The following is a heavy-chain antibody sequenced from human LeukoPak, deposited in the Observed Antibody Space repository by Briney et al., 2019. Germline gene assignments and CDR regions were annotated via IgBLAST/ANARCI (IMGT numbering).Heavy chain of an antibody. CDR3: ANLPNWLMDY. V-gene: IGHV4-39*01. CDR2: IYYSGST. CDR1: GGPFSSSSYY. D-gene: IGHD3-9*01. J-gene: IGHJ4*02. Sequence: SETLSLTCAVDGGPFSSSSYYWGWIRQPPGKGLEWIGSIYYSGSTYHNPSLKSRVTISVDTSKNQFSLKLSSVTAADTAVYYCANLPNWLMDYWGQGTLVTVSS.